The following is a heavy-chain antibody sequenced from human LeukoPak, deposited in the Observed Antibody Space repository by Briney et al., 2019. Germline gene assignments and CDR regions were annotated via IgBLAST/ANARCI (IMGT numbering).Heavy chain of an antibody. Sequence: PSETLSLTCTVSGGSISSGDYYWSWIRQPPGKGLEWIGYIYYSGSTNYNPSLKSRVTISVDTSKNQFSLELSSVTAADTAVYYCARFIVATNANFDYWGQGTLVTVSS. CDR3: ARFIVATNANFDY. V-gene: IGHV4-61*08. CDR1: GGSISSGDYY. J-gene: IGHJ4*02. CDR2: IYYSGST. D-gene: IGHD5-12*01.